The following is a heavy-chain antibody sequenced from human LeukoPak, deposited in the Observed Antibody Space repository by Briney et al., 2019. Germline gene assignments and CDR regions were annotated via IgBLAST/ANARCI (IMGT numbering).Heavy chain of an antibody. V-gene: IGHV3-64*01. D-gene: IGHD6-19*01. J-gene: IGHJ4*02. CDR3: ARDRTAVAGPIDY. CDR2: ISSNGGST. CDR1: GFTFSSYA. Sequence: GGSLRLSCAASGFTFSSYAMHWVRQAPGKGLEYVSAISSNGGSTYYANSVKGRFTIFRDNSKNTLYLQMGSLRAEDMAVYYCARDRTAVAGPIDYWGQGTLVTVSS.